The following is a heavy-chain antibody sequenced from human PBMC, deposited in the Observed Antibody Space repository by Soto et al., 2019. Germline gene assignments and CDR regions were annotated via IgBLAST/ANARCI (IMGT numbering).Heavy chain of an antibody. CDR1: GGSISSSSYY. Sequence: QLQLQESGPGLVKPSETLSLTCTVSGGSISSSSYYWGWIRQPPGKGLEWIGSIYYSGSTYYNPSLKSRVTISVDTSKNQFSLKLSSVTAADTAVYYCARDYGDYDPNWFDPWGQGTLVTVSS. V-gene: IGHV4-39*02. J-gene: IGHJ5*02. CDR3: ARDYGDYDPNWFDP. D-gene: IGHD4-17*01. CDR2: IYYSGST.